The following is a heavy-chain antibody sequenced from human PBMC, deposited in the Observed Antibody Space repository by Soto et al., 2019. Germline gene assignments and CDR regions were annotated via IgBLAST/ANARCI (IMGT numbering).Heavy chain of an antibody. CDR3: ASEAAAGGNWFDP. CDR2: IYYSGST. V-gene: IGHV4-59*12. D-gene: IGHD6-13*01. CDR1: GDSISSYY. Sequence: PSETLSLTCTVSGDSISSYYWGWIRQPPGKGLEWIGYIYYSGSTNYNPSLKSRVTISVDTSKNQFSLKLSSVTAADTAVYYCASEAAAGGNWFDPWGQGTLVTVSS. J-gene: IGHJ5*02.